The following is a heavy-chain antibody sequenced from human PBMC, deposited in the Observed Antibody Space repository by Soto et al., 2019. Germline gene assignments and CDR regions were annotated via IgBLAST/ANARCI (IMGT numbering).Heavy chain of an antibody. V-gene: IGHV4-59*08. CDR2: IYSSGST. CDR1: GGSISSYY. CDR3: ARRYGGGFDY. J-gene: IGHJ4*02. D-gene: IGHD3-10*01. Sequence: QVQLLESGPGLVKPSETLSLTCTVSGGSISSYYWSWIRQPPGKGLEWIGYIYSSGSTNYNPSLKSRVTISVDTSKNQFSLKRSSVTAADTAVHYCARRYGGGFDYWGQGSLVTVAS.